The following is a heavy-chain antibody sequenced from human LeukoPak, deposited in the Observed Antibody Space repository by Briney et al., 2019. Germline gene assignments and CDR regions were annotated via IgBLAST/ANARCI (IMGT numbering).Heavy chain of an antibody. J-gene: IGHJ5*02. D-gene: IGHD2-15*01. CDR3: AKCSGGNCYHSDDH. CDR2: IXSXXRYI. V-gene: IGHV3-21*01. CDR1: GXXXXXCA. Sequence: PGGSLRLSCAASGXXXXXCAMXWXXXAPGXXXXXVXXIXSXXRYIYYADSXKGRFTISRDNAKASLYLQMNSLRAEDTAVYYCAKCSGGNCYHSDDHWGQGTLVTVSP.